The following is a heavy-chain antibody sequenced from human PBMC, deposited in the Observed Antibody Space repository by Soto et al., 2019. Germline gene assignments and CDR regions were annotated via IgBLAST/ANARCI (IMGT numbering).Heavy chain of an antibody. J-gene: IGHJ6*02. V-gene: IGHV3-21*01. D-gene: IGHD6-19*01. CDR3: ARVLRSSGSLVPYYYYGMDV. CDR2: ISSSSSYI. CDR1: GFTFSSYS. Sequence: GGSLRLSCAASGFTFSSYSMNWVRQAPGKGLEWVSSISSSSSYIYYADSVKGRFTISRDNAKNSLYLQMNSLRAEDTAVYYCARVLRSSGSLVPYYYYGMDVWGQGTTVTVS.